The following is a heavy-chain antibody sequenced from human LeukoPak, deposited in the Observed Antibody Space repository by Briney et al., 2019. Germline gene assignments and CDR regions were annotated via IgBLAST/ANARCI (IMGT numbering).Heavy chain of an antibody. CDR1: GYTLTSYD. CDR2: MNPNSGNT. CDR3: ARDDMVRVSPYGMDV. V-gene: IGHV1-8*03. J-gene: IGHJ6*02. D-gene: IGHD3-10*01. Sequence: GASVKVSCKASGYTLTSYDINWVRQATGQGLEWMGWMNPNSGNTGYAQKFQGRLTFTRDTSISTAYMELSSLRSEDTAVYYCARDDMVRVSPYGMDVWGQGTTVTVSS.